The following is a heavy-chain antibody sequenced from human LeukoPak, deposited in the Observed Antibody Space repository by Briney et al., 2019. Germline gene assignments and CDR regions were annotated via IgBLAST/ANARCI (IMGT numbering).Heavy chain of an antibody. J-gene: IGHJ4*02. D-gene: IGHD4-23*01. Sequence: GGSLRLSCAASGFTFSSYSMNWVRQAPGKVLEWVSSISSSSSYIYYADSVKGRFTISRDNAKNSLYLQMNSLRAEDTAVYYCARDYGGNSGYFDYWGQGTLVTVSS. CDR2: ISSSSSYI. CDR3: ARDYGGNSGYFDY. CDR1: GFTFSSYS. V-gene: IGHV3-21*01.